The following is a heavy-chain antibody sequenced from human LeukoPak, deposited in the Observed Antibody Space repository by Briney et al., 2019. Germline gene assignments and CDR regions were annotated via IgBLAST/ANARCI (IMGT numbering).Heavy chain of an antibody. V-gene: IGHV3-49*04. CDR1: GFTFSSYG. Sequence: GGSLRLSCAASGFTFSSYGMHWVRQAPGKGLEWVGFIRSKAYGGTTEYAASVKGRFTISRDDSKSIAYLQMNSLKTEDTAVYYCTRDTQWELPQLRFDYWGQGTLVTVSS. CDR3: TRDTQWELPQLRFDY. CDR2: IRSKAYGGTT. D-gene: IGHD1-26*01. J-gene: IGHJ4*02.